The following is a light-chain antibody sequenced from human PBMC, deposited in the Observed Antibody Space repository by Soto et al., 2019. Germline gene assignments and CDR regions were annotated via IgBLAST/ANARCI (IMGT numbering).Light chain of an antibody. V-gene: IGKV1-39*01. Sequence: DIQMTQSPSSLSASVGDRVTITCRASQSISNYLNWYQQKPGQAPKYLMYAASTLQSGVPSRFSGSGSGTEFTLTISSLQPEDFATYSCHQTYSTPRTFGQGTKVEIK. CDR2: AAS. J-gene: IGKJ1*01. CDR1: QSISNY. CDR3: HQTYSTPRT.